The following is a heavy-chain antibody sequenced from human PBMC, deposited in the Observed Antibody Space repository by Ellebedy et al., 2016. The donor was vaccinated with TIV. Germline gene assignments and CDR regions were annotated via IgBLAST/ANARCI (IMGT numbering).Heavy chain of an antibody. CDR1: GFTYDIFW. Sequence: PGGSLRLSCEVYGFTYDIFWMSWVRHAPGKGLECVANIENDGTDKYYVDSVKGRFTISRDNARNSLYLQMTSLRVEDTAVYYCARDNWNGLASDYWGQGTLVTVSS. CDR2: IENDGTDK. CDR3: ARDNWNGLASDY. D-gene: IGHD1-20*01. J-gene: IGHJ4*02. V-gene: IGHV3-7*04.